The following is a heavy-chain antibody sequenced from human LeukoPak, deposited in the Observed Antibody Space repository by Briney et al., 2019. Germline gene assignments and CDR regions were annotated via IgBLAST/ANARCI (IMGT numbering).Heavy chain of an antibody. CDR2: INPNTGGT. D-gene: IGHD5/OR15-5a*01. Sequence: ASVKVSCKASGYTFTAYYMYWVRQAPGQGLEWMGWINPNTGGTNYAQKFQGRVSMTRDTPIRTVYLEVSSLRSDDTAVYYCARDKGLRLGTCDYWGQGTLVTISS. CDR3: ARDKGLRLGTCDY. J-gene: IGHJ4*02. V-gene: IGHV1-2*02. CDR1: GYTFTAYY.